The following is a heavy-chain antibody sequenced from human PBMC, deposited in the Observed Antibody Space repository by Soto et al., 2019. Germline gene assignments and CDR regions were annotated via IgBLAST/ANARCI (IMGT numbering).Heavy chain of an antibody. V-gene: IGHV3-33*01. Sequence: QVQLVASGGGVVQPGRSLRLSCAASGFTFSSYGMHWVRQAPGKGLEWVAVIWYDGSNKYYAASVKGRFTISRDNSKNTLKLQMNSLRAEDTAVYYCARDSNYYGSRDAFDIWGQGIMVTVSS. CDR2: IWYDGSNK. D-gene: IGHD3-10*01. J-gene: IGHJ3*02. CDR1: GFTFSSYG. CDR3: ARDSNYYGSRDAFDI.